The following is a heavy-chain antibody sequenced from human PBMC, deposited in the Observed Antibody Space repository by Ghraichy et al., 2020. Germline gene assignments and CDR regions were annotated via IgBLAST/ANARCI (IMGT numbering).Heavy chain of an antibody. V-gene: IGHV3-21*04. CDR2: ITDIGSET. Sequence: GESLNISCAASGFTFSSFDMSWVRQAPGKGLEWVSYITDIGSETYYVDSVKGRFTVSRDTSKNSLYLQMNSLRVEDTAMYFCARGYCGTSGCPIFQYLGQGSLLIVAS. CDR3: ARGYCGTSGCPIFQY. CDR1: GFTFSSFD. D-gene: IGHD3-22*01. J-gene: IGHJ4*02.